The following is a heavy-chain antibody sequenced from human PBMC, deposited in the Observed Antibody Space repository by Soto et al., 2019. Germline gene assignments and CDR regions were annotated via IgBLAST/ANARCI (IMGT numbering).Heavy chain of an antibody. CDR3: AREAAAGTDWFDP. Sequence: GGSLRLSCAASGFTFISYEMNWVRQAPGKGLEWISYISSSGNTVYYADSVKGRFTISRDNAKNSLYLQMNSLRAEDTAVYFCAREAAAGTDWFDPWGQGTLVTVSS. CDR2: ISSSGNTV. D-gene: IGHD6-13*01. V-gene: IGHV3-48*03. J-gene: IGHJ5*02. CDR1: GFTFISYE.